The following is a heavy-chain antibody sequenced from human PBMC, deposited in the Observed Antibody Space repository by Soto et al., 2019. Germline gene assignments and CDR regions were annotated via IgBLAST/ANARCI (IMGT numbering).Heavy chain of an antibody. CDR3: ARDTGGLIQLWVLHYYYGMDV. V-gene: IGHV3-30-3*01. Sequence: PGGSLRLSCAASGFTFSSYAMHWVRQAPGKGLEWVAVISYDGSNKYYADSVKGRFTISRDNSKNTLYLQMNSLRAEDTAVYYCARDTGGLIQLWVLHYYYGMDVWGQGTTVTVSS. CDR2: ISYDGSNK. D-gene: IGHD5-18*01. CDR1: GFTFSSYA. J-gene: IGHJ6*02.